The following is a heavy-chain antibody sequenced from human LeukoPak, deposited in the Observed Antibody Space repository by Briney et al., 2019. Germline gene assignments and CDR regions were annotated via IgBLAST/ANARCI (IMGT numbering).Heavy chain of an antibody. V-gene: IGHV3-48*03. CDR3: AKSTRAVMAMMDV. CDR2: ISSSGSTI. Sequence: GGSLRLSCAASGFTFSSYEMNWVRQAPGKGLEWVSYISSSGSTIYYADSVKGRFTISRDNAKDSLYLQMNSLRAEDTAVYFCAKSTRAVMAMMDVWGKGTTVTVSS. CDR1: GFTFSSYE. D-gene: IGHD3-16*01. J-gene: IGHJ6*04.